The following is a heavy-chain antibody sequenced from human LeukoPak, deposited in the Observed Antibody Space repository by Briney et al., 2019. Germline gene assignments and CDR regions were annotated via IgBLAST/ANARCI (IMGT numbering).Heavy chain of an antibody. V-gene: IGHV3-11*01. CDR2: ISSSGSTI. CDR1: GFTFSDYY. D-gene: IGHD3-22*01. CDR3: ARAFGSSGHTHYYYYYGMDV. Sequence: AGGSLRLSCAASGFTFSDYYMSWIRQAPGKGLEWVSYISSSGSTIYYADSVKGRFTISRDNAKNSLYLQMNSLRAEDTAVYYCARAFGSSGHTHYYYYYGMDVWGQGTTVTVSS. J-gene: IGHJ6*02.